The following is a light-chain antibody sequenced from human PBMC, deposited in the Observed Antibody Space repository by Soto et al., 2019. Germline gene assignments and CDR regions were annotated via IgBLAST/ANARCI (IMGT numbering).Light chain of an antibody. CDR1: PSVLSSSNSKNY. V-gene: IGKV4-1*01. CDR3: QQYYSTPYT. J-gene: IGKJ2*01. CDR2: WAS. Sequence: DFVMTQTPDSLAVSLGERATINCKSSPSVLSSSNSKNYLAWYQQKPGQPPRLLIYWASNRNSGVPDRFSGSGSGTDFTLTISSLQTEDVAVYDCQQYYSTPYTFGQGTKLEIK.